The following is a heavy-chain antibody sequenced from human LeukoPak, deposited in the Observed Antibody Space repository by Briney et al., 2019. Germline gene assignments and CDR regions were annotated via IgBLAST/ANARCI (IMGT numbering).Heavy chain of an antibody. CDR1: GFTFSSYA. CDR3: AKEEDYYDSSGYYFPSYFDY. D-gene: IGHD3-22*01. V-gene: IGHV3-23*01. J-gene: IGHJ4*02. CDR2: ISGSGGST. Sequence: GGSLRLSCAASGFTFSSYAVSWVRQAPGKGLEWVSAISGSGGSTYYADSVKGRFTISRDNSKNTLYLQMNSLRAEDTAVYYCAKEEDYYDSSGYYFPSYFDYWGQGTLVTVSS.